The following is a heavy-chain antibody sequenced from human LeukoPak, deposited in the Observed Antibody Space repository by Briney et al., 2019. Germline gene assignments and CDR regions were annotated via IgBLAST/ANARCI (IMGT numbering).Heavy chain of an antibody. CDR1: GFTFSSYS. V-gene: IGHV3-21*01. Sequence: GGSLRLSCAASGFTFSSYSMNWVRQAPGKGLEWVSSISSSSYIYYADSVKGRFTISRDNAKNSLYLQMNSLRAEDTAVYYCAGGYSSGSIDYWGQGTLVTVSS. CDR2: ISSSSYI. CDR3: AGGYSSGSIDY. J-gene: IGHJ4*02. D-gene: IGHD6-19*01.